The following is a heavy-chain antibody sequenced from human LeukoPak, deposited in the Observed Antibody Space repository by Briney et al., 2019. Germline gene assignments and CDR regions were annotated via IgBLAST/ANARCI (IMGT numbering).Heavy chain of an antibody. CDR3: ARVESGSPSDY. V-gene: IGHV3-21*01. CDR2: ISSSSSYI. CDR1: GFTFSSYS. Sequence: PGGSLRLSCAASGFTFSSYSMNRVRQAPGKGLEWVSSISSSSSYIYYADSVKGRFTISRDNAKNSLYLQMNSLRAEDTAVYYCARVESGSPSDYWGQGTLVTVSS. J-gene: IGHJ4*02. D-gene: IGHD1-26*01.